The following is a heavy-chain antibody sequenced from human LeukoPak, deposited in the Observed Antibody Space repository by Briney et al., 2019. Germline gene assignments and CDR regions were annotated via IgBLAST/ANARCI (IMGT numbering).Heavy chain of an antibody. D-gene: IGHD6-19*01. CDR3: ARLIAVAENWFDP. CDR1: GGSISSSSYS. J-gene: IGHJ5*02. Sequence: SETLSLTCTVSGGSISSSSYSWGWIRQPPGKGLEWIGSIYYSGSTYYNPSLKSRVTISVDTSKNQFSLKLSSVTAADTAVYYCARLIAVAENWFDPWGQGTLVTVSS. CDR2: IYYSGST. V-gene: IGHV4-39*01.